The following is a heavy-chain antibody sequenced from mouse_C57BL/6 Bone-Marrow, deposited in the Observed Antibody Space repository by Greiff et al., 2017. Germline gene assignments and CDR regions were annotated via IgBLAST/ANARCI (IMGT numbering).Heavy chain of an antibody. CDR1: GFTFSDFY. CDR2: SRNKANDYTT. J-gene: IGHJ2*01. Sequence: DVTLVESGGGLVQSGRSLRLSCATSGFTFSDFYMEWVRQAPGKGLEWIAASRNKANDYTTEYSASVKGRFIVSRDTSQSILYLQMNALRAEDTAIYYCARDAEGLDYWGQGTTLTVSS. D-gene: IGHD3-3*01. V-gene: IGHV7-1*01. CDR3: ARDAEGLDY.